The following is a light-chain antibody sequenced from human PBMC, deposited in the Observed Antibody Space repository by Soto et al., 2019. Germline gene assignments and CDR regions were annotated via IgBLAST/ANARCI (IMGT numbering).Light chain of an antibody. V-gene: IGLV2-14*03. CDR2: DVS. CDR1: SSDVGAYNY. CDR3: CSYTTRGILM. Sequence: QSALTQPASVSGSPGQSITVSCTGSSSDVGAYNYVSWYQHHPGKAPKLMIYDVSYRPSGVSSRFSGSKSGNTASLTISGLQAEDEADYYCCSYTTRGILMFGGGTQLTVL. J-gene: IGLJ3*02.